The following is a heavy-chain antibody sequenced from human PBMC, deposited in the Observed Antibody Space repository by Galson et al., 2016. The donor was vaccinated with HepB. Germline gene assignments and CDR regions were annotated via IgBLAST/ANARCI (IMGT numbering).Heavy chain of an antibody. CDR2: ISWNRGTI. J-gene: IGHJ6*02. CDR1: GFTFDDYA. CDR3: VKDISQWRPEYYSYGLDV. D-gene: IGHD6-19*01. Sequence: SLRLSCAASGFTFDDYAMHWVRQAPGKGLVWVSGISWNRGTIGDAASVKGRFTISRDNAKNTLYLQMNSLRVEDTALYYCVKDISQWRPEYYSYGLDVWGQGTTVTVSS. V-gene: IGHV3-9*01.